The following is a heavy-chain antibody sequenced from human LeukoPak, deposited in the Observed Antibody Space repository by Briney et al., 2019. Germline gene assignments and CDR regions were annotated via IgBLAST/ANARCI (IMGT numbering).Heavy chain of an antibody. D-gene: IGHD4-23*01. J-gene: IGHJ5*02. CDR3: ARVNLLRWDNRFDP. Sequence: SETLSLTCAVYGVSFSGHYWSWIRQPPGKGLEWIGEINHSGSTNYNPSLKSRVTISVDTSKNQFSLKLSSVTAADTAVYYCARVNLLRWDNRFDPWGQGTLVTVSS. V-gene: IGHV4-34*01. CDR2: INHSGST. CDR1: GVSFSGHY.